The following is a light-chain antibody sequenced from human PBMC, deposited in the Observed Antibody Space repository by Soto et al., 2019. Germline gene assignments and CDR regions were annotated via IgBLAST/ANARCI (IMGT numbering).Light chain of an antibody. J-gene: IGKJ2*01. Sequence: DIQMTQSPSTLSASVGDRVTITCRASPSISSWLAWYQQKPGKAPKLLIYDASSLESGVPPRFSGSGSGTEFTLTISSLQPDDFATYYCQQYNSYPYTFGQGTKLEIK. CDR3: QQYNSYPYT. CDR1: PSISSW. V-gene: IGKV1-5*01. CDR2: DAS.